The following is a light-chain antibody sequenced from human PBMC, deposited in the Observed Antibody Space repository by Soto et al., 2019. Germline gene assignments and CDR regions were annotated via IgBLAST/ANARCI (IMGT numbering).Light chain of an antibody. CDR2: AAS. CDR1: QSMSSY. V-gene: IGKV1-39*01. J-gene: IGKJ5*01. Sequence: DIQMTQSPSSLSASVGDRVTITCRASQSMSSYLNWYQQKPGKAPKLLRYAASSLKSGVPSKFSGNGSGTDFPLTISNLKHDAFATYYCQQSYSTPFGQGTRLEIK. CDR3: QQSYSTP.